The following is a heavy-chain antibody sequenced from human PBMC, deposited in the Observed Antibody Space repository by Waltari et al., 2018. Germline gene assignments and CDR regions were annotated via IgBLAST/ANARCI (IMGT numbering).Heavy chain of an antibody. J-gene: IGHJ3*02. CDR2: MRKKLNSYAT. CDR1: GFSFSDST. Sequence: EVQLVESGGGLVQPGGSLKLSCAASGFSFSDSTMHWVRQAPGKGLEGGGRMRKKLNSYATVSTASGKGRFTISRDDSKNMAYLQMDSLTIEDTAVYYCTRSGVTTVAFDIWGQGTMVTVSS. V-gene: IGHV3-73*01. D-gene: IGHD4-17*01. CDR3: TRSGVTTVAFDI.